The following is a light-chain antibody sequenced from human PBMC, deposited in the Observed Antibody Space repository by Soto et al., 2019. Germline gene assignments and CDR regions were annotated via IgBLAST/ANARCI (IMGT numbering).Light chain of an antibody. V-gene: IGLV1-44*01. CDR3: QSYDTSLRDYV. CDR2: SNT. J-gene: IGLJ1*01. CDR1: SSNIGSNT. Sequence: QSALTQPPSASGTPGQRVTISCSGSSSNIGSNTVNWYQQLPGTAPKLLIYSNTNRPSGVPDRFSGSKSGTSASLAITGLQAEDEADYYCQSYDTSLRDYVFGTGTKVTVL.